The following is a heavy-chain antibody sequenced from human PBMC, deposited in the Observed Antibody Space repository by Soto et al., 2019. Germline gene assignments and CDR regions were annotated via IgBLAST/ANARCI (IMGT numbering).Heavy chain of an antibody. Sequence: QVQVVQSGAEVKKPGSSVKVSCKASGGTFSSYTITWVRQAPGQGLEWLGRIIPIFGVTNYAQKFQDRLTMSEDRPTTTAYIELSSLTSADTAVYYCVRDWESTTQTWGFGDSWGQGTLVTVSS. CDR3: VRDWESTTQTWGFGDS. V-gene: IGHV1-69*04. J-gene: IGHJ4*02. CDR1: GGTFSSYT. D-gene: IGHD3-10*01. CDR2: IIPIFGVT.